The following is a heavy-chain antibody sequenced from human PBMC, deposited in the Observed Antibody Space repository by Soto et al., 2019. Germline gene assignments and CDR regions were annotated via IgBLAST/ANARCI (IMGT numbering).Heavy chain of an antibody. CDR2: IIPIFGTA. V-gene: IGHV1-69*06. J-gene: IGHJ4*02. CDR3: ASGEPRYCSSTSCYTDYYFDY. D-gene: IGHD2-2*02. Sequence: SVKVSCKASGGTFSSYAISWVRQAPGQGLEWMGGIIPIFGTANYAQKFQGRVTITADKSTSTAYMELSSLRSEDTAVYYCASGEPRYCSSTSCYTDYYFDYWGQGTLVTVSS. CDR1: GGTFSSYA.